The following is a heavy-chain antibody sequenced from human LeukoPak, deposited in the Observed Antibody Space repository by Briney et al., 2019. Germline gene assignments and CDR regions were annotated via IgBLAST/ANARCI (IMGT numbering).Heavy chain of an antibody. D-gene: IGHD6-13*01. Sequence: ASVKVSCKASGYTFTSYGISWVRQAPGQGLEWMGWISAYNGNTNYAQKLQGRVTMTTDTSTSTVYMELRSLRSDDTAVYYCARDISRSIAAAGTLGYWGQGTLVTVPS. CDR2: ISAYNGNT. CDR1: GYTFTSYG. CDR3: ARDISRSIAAAGTLGY. J-gene: IGHJ4*02. V-gene: IGHV1-18*01.